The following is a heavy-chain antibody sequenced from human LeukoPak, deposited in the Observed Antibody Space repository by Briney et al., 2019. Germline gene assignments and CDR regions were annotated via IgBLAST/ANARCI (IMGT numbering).Heavy chain of an antibody. Sequence: ASVQVSCKASGYTFTGYYMDWVRQAPGQGLKWMGRINPNSGGTNYAQKFQGRVTMTGDTSISTAYMELSSLTSDDTAVYYCARGLGGDYPGNWGQGTQVTVSS. CDR2: INPNSGGT. CDR3: ARGLGGDYPGN. CDR1: GYTFTGYY. V-gene: IGHV1-2*02. D-gene: IGHD2-21*01. J-gene: IGHJ4*02.